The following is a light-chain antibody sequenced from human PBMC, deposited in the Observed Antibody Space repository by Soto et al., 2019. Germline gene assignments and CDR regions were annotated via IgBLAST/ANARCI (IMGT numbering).Light chain of an antibody. J-gene: IGLJ1*01. Sequence: QSALTQPASVSGSAGRSITISCTGASSDVGSYNLVSWYQQHPGKAPKLMIYEGSKRPSGVSNRFSGSKSGNTASLTISGLQAEDASDYYCCSYAGSSTYVFGTGTKLTVL. CDR3: CSYAGSSTYV. CDR2: EGS. CDR1: SSDVGSYNL. V-gene: IGLV2-23*01.